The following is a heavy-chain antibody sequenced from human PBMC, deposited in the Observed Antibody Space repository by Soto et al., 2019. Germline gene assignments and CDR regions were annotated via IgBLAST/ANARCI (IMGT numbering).Heavy chain of an antibody. J-gene: IGHJ3*02. CDR3: ARVFGAFNI. CDR2: ISSSSSSI. D-gene: IGHD2-21*01. CDR1: GFTLSSNS. V-gene: IGHV3-21*05. Sequence: RLFCSASGFTLSSNSMNWGHQAPGKGLEWVSYISSSSSSIYYADSVKGRFTSSRDNAKNSLYQQMNSLTAEYTAVYCCARVFGAFNIWGQGTMVTVSS.